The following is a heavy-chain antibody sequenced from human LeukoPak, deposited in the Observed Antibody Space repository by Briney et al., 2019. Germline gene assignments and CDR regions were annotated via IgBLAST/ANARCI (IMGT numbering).Heavy chain of an antibody. V-gene: IGHV4-38-2*02. D-gene: IGHD4-11*01. CDR2: IYHNGST. CDR1: GYSISSGYY. CDR3: ARGGHDYSNYEFDY. Sequence: SETLSLTCTVSGYSISSGYYWGWIRQPPGKGLEWIGSIYHNGSTYYNPSLKSRVTISVDTSKNQFSLKLSSVTAADTAVYYCARGGHDYSNYEFDYWGQGTLVTVSS. J-gene: IGHJ4*02.